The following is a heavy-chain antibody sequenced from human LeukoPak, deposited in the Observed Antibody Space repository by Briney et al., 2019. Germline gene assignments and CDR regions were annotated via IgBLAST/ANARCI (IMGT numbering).Heavy chain of an antibody. V-gene: IGHV4-38-2*01. CDR1: GYSISSGYY. D-gene: IGHD4-17*01. CDR3: ARRTVTVTNFDY. CDR2: IYHSGST. Sequence: PSETLSLTCAVSGYSISSGYYWGWIRQPSGKGLEWIGSIYHSGSTYYNPSLKSRVTISVDTSKNQFSLKLSSVTAADTAVYYCARRTVTVTNFDYWGQGTLVTVSS. J-gene: IGHJ4*02.